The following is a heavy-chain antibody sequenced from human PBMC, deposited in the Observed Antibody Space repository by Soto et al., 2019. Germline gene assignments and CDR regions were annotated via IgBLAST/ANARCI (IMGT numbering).Heavy chain of an antibody. J-gene: IGHJ5*02. Sequence: SETLSLTCTVSGGSISSYYWSWIRQPPGKGLEWIGYIYYSGSTYYNPSLKSRVTISVDTSKNQFSLKLSSVTAADTAVYYCARYGADCSSTSCYGYWFDPWGQGTLVTVSS. CDR3: ARYGADCSSTSCYGYWFDP. CDR1: GGSISSYY. D-gene: IGHD2-2*01. CDR2: IYYSGST. V-gene: IGHV4-59*06.